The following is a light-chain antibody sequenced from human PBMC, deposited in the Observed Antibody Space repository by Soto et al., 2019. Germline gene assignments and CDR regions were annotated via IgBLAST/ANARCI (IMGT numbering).Light chain of an antibody. CDR3: QVYDRSPL. Sequence: EIVLTQSPGTLSLSPGERATLSCRASQSVGSNYLAWYQQKPGQAPRLLIYDASGRASGIPDRFSGSGSGTDFTLTISRLEPADFAVYYCQVYDRSPLFGGGTKVDIK. CDR1: QSVGSNY. V-gene: IGKV3-20*01. CDR2: DAS. J-gene: IGKJ4*01.